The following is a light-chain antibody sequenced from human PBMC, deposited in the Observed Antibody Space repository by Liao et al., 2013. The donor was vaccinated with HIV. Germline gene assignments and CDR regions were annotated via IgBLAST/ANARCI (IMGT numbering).Light chain of an antibody. Sequence: SYELTQPSSISVSPGQTATITCSGDVLSRKYARWFQQKPGQAPVLVIYKDTERPSGIPERFSGSSSGTTVTLTISGVQAEDEADYYCQSADSSGTCPVFGGGTKLTVL. CDR3: QSADSSGTCPV. V-gene: IGLV3-25*03. CDR2: KDT. CDR1: VLSRKY. J-gene: IGLJ3*02.